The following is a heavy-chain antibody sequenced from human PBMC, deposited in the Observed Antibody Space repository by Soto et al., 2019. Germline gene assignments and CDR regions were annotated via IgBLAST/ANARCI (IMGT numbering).Heavy chain of an antibody. CDR1: GYSFTSYW. J-gene: IGHJ6*02. CDR2: IDPSDSYT. D-gene: IGHD3-3*01. Sequence: PGESLKISCKGSGYSFTSYWISWVRQMPGKGLEWMGRIDPSDSYTNYSPSFQGHVTISADKSISTAYLQWSSLKASETAMYYCARHYFDFWSGYPPMDVWGQGTTVTVSS. V-gene: IGHV5-10-1*01. CDR3: ARHYFDFWSGYPPMDV.